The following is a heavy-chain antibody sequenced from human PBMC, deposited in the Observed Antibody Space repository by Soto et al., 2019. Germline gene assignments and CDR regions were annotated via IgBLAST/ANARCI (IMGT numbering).Heavy chain of an antibody. CDR2: IYYSGST. V-gene: IGHV4-39*02. Sequence: SETLSLTCTVSGGSISSSSYYWGWIRQPPGKGLEWIGSIYYSGSTYYNPSLKSRVTISVDTSKNQFSLKLSSVTAADTAVYYCAREAKSRKNWFDPWGQGTLVTVSS. CDR3: AREAKSRKNWFDP. CDR1: GGSISSSSYY. J-gene: IGHJ5*02.